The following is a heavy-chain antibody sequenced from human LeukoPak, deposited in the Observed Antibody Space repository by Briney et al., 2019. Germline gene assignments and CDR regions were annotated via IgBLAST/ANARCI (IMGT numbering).Heavy chain of an antibody. Sequence: ASVKVSCKASGYTFTSYGISWVRQAPGQGLEWMGWISAYNGNTNYAQKLQGRVTMTTDTSTSTAYMELRSLRSDDTAVYYCARDHSTVCNWNDNWFDPWGQGTLVTVSS. CDR2: ISAYNGNT. D-gene: IGHD1-1*01. CDR1: GYTFTSYG. J-gene: IGHJ5*02. CDR3: ARDHSTVCNWNDNWFDP. V-gene: IGHV1-18*01.